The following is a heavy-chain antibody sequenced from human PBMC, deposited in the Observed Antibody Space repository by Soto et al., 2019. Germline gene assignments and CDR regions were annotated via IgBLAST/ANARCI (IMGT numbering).Heavy chain of an antibody. Sequence: EVQLVESGGGLVQPGGSLRLSCTASGFTFSDHYMDWVRQAPGKGLEWVGRTRNKANSYTTEYAASVKGRFTISRDDSKNSLYLQMNSLKTEDTALYYCAKIYFDSSGPPDYWGQGTLVTVSS. D-gene: IGHD3-22*01. CDR3: AKIYFDSSGPPDY. J-gene: IGHJ4*02. CDR1: GFTFSDHY. CDR2: TRNKANSYTT. V-gene: IGHV3-72*01.